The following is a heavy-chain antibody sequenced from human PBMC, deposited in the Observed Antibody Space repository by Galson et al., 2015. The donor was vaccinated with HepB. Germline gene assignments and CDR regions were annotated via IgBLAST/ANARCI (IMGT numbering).Heavy chain of an antibody. CDR2: INYRGST. J-gene: IGHJ5*02. CDR3: ARGLRGGLGGRLEL. D-gene: IGHD3-16*01. CDR1: GGSFSGYQ. V-gene: IGHV4-34*01. Sequence: SETLSLTCGVYGGSFSGYQRSWLRQPPGKAPEWIGEINYRGSTSYSPSLKSRVTISLDTFKNQFSLELTSVTAADTAVYFCARGLRGGLGGRLELWGQGALVTVSS.